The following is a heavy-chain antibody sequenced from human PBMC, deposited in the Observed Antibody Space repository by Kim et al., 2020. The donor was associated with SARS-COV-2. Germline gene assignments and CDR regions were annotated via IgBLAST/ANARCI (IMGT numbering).Heavy chain of an antibody. CDR1: GYTFTGYY. Sequence: ASVKVSCKASGYTFTGYYMHWVRQAPGQGLEWMGWINPNSGGTNYAQKFQGWVTMTRDTSISTAYMELSRLRSDDTAVYYCARDFFYSSSANNWFDPWGQGTLVTVSS. CDR2: INPNSGGT. CDR3: ARDFFYSSSANNWFDP. V-gene: IGHV1-2*04. J-gene: IGHJ5*02. D-gene: IGHD6-13*01.